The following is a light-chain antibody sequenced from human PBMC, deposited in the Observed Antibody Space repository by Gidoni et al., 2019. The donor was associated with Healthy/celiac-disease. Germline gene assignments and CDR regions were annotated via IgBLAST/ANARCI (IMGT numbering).Light chain of an antibody. V-gene: IGKV4-1*01. J-gene: IGKJ1*01. CDR2: WAS. CDR3: QQYYSTPLT. CDR1: QSVLYSSNNKNY. Sequence: DIVMTQSPDSLAVSLGESATINCKSSQSVLYSSNNKNYLAWYQQKPGQPPKLLIYWASTRESGVPDRFSGSGSGTDFTLTISSLQAEDVAVYYCQQYYSTPLTFGQGTKVVIK.